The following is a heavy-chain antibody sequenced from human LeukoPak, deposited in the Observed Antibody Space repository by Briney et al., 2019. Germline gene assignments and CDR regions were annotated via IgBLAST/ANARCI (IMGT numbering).Heavy chain of an antibody. V-gene: IGHV3-53*01. J-gene: IGHJ4*02. Sequence: PGGSLRLSCAASGFSVSSAYMNWVRQAPGKGLQWVSVIFSGGNTYYADSVKARFTIFRDNSKNTLYLQMNSLRAEDTAVYYCARGGVGTYSFDYWGQGTLVTVSS. CDR1: GFSVSSAY. CDR3: ARGGVGTYSFDY. D-gene: IGHD1-26*01. CDR2: IFSGGNT.